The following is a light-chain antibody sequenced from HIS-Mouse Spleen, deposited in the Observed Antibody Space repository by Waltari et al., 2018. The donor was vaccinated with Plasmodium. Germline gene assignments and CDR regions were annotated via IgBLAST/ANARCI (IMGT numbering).Light chain of an antibody. Sequence: IVMTQSPLSLPVTPGAPASIPCRSSQSLLHSNGYNYLDWYLQKPGQSPQLLIYLGSNRASGVPDRFSGSGSGTDFTLKISRVEAEDVGVYYCMQALQTPLITFGQGTRLEIK. CDR2: LGS. J-gene: IGKJ5*01. CDR3: MQALQTPLIT. CDR1: QSLLHSNGYNY. V-gene: IGKV2-28*01.